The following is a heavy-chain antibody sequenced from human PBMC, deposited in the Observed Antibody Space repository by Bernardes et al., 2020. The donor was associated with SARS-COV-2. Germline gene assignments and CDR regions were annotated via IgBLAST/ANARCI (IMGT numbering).Heavy chain of an antibody. CDR2: ISSSGASR. D-gene: IGHD2-8*01. Sequence: GGSLRLSCAASGFTFSIYAMSWVRQAPGKGPERVSAISSSGASRYYADSVKGRSTISRDNSKNTLFLQMNGLRAEDTAVYYCAKGGPGVTGDAFDVWGNGTMVTVSS. CDR3: AKGGPGVTGDAFDV. V-gene: IGHV3-23*01. J-gene: IGHJ3*01. CDR1: GFTFSIYA.